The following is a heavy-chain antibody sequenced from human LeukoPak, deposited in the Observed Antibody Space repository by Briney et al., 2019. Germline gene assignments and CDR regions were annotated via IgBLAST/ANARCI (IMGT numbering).Heavy chain of an antibody. CDR1: GFTFSTYA. D-gene: IGHD2-15*01. J-gene: IGHJ4*02. CDR2: ISYSGGS. Sequence: ETLRLSCAASGFTFSTYAMHWVRQPPGKGLEGIGGISYSGGSYNNPSLKSRGTIFVETSKYQFSLNLTSVTAADTAVYYCATIQIMVVPATLNYWGQGTLVTV. CDR3: ATIQIMVVPATLNY. V-gene: IGHV4-59*05.